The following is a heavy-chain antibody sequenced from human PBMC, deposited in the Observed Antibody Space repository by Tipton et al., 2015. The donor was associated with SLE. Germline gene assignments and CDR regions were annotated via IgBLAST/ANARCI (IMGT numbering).Heavy chain of an antibody. D-gene: IGHD6-19*01. CDR1: GFTFSSYA. V-gene: IGHV3-23*01. J-gene: IGHJ2*01. Sequence: SLRLSCAASGFTFSSYAMSWVRQAPGKGLEWVSAISGSGGRTYYADSVKGRFTISRDNSKNTLYLQMNSLRAEDTAVYYCARSVAGTDWYFDLWGRGTLVTVSS. CDR3: ARSVAGTDWYFDL. CDR2: ISGSGGRT.